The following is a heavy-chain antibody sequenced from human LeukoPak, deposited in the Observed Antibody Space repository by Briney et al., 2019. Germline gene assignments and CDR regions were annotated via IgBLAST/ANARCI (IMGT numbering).Heavy chain of an antibody. CDR1: GFTFSSYW. J-gene: IGHJ3*02. D-gene: IGHD3-3*01. CDR3: AKVRGPGAFDI. Sequence: GGSLRLSCAASGFTFSSYWMHWVRQAPGKGLVWVSRINSDGSSTSYADSVKGRFTISRDNAKNTLYLQMDSLRAEDTAVYYCAKVRGPGAFDIWGQGTMVTVSS. V-gene: IGHV3-74*01. CDR2: INSDGSST.